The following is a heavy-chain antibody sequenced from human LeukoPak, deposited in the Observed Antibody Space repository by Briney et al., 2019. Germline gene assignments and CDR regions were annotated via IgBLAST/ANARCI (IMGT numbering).Heavy chain of an antibody. Sequence: GGSLRLSCAASGFTSSSYWMHWVRQAPGKGLVWVSRINSDGGSTSYADSVKGRFTISRDNAKNTLYLQMNSLRAEDTAVYYCAAEWELTSALDYWGQGTLVTVSS. D-gene: IGHD1-26*01. CDR2: INSDGGST. J-gene: IGHJ4*02. CDR3: AAEWELTSALDY. V-gene: IGHV3-74*01. CDR1: GFTSSSYW.